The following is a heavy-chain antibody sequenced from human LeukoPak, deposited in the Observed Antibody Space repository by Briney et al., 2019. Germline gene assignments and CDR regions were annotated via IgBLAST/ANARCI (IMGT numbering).Heavy chain of an antibody. CDR2: ISRSGSTI. V-gene: IGHV3-48*03. CDR1: GFTFSSYE. CDR3: ARVGRGSGWGLYVDY. Sequence: PGGSLRLSCAASGFTFSSYEMKWVRQAPGKGLEWVSYISRSGSTIYYADSVKGRFTIYRDNAKNSLYLQMNSLRAEDTAVYYCARVGRGSGWGLYVDYWGQGTLVTVSS. D-gene: IGHD6-19*01. J-gene: IGHJ4*02.